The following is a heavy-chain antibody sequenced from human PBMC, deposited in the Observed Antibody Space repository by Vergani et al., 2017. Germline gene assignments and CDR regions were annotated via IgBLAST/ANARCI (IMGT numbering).Heavy chain of an antibody. V-gene: IGHV3-23*01. Sequence: EVQLLESGGGLVQPGGSLRLSCAASGLTFSSYAMSWVRQAPGKGLEWVSAISGSGGSPYYADSVKGRFTISRDNSKNTLYLQMNSLRAEDTAVYYCAKEQGSIPLRYGMDVWGQGTTVTVSS. CDR2: ISGSGGSP. CDR1: GLTFSSYA. D-gene: IGHD1-26*01. J-gene: IGHJ6*02. CDR3: AKEQGSIPLRYGMDV.